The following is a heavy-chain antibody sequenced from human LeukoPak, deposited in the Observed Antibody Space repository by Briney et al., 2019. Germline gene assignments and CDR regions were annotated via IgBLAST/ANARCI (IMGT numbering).Heavy chain of an antibody. J-gene: IGHJ4*02. Sequence: ASVKVSCKVSGYTLTELSMHWVRQAPGKGLEGMGGFDPEDGETIYAQKFQGRVTMTEDTSTDTAYMELSSLRSEDTAVYYCATAGYSGYDWRLNWGQGTLVTVSS. CDR3: ATAGYSGYDWRLN. CDR2: FDPEDGET. CDR1: GYTLTELS. D-gene: IGHD5-12*01. V-gene: IGHV1-24*01.